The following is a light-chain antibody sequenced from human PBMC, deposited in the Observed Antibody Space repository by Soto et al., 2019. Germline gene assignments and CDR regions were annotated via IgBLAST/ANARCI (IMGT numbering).Light chain of an antibody. CDR2: GAS. CDR1: QSVSTY. V-gene: IGKV3-11*01. CDR3: QQRSDWRYT. Sequence: EIVVTQSPATLSLSPGERATLSCRASQSVSTYLAWYQQKPGQAPRLLIYGASIRATGVPDRFSGNGSGTDFTLSISSLEPEDFAVYYCQQRSDWRYTFGQGTKLEI. J-gene: IGKJ2*01.